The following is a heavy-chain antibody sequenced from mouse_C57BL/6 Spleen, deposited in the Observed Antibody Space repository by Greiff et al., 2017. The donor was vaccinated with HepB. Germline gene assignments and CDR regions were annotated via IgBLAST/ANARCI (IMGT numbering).Heavy chain of an antibody. J-gene: IGHJ4*01. CDR2: IHPNSGST. CDR1: GYTFTSYW. CDR3: AREGITTVVAKAMDY. D-gene: IGHD1-1*01. V-gene: IGHV1-64*01. Sequence: QVQLQQPGAELVKPGASVKLSCKASGYTFTSYWMHWVKQRPGQGLEWIGMIHPNSGSTNYNEKFKSKATLTVDKSSSTAYMQLSSLTSEDSAVYYCAREGITTVVAKAMDYWGQGTSVTVSS.